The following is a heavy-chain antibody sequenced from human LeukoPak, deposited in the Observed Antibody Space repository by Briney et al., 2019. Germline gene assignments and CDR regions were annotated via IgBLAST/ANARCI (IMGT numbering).Heavy chain of an antibody. D-gene: IGHD2-2*01. J-gene: IGHJ4*02. CDR2: IYYSGST. Sequence: SETLSLTCTVSGGSISSGGYYWSWLRQHPGKGLEWIGYIYYSGSTYYNPSLKSRVTISVDTSKNQFSLKLSSVTAADTAVYYCARVVSAAKVGDYWGQGTLVTVSS. CDR3: ARVVSAAKVGDY. CDR1: GGSISSGGYY. V-gene: IGHV4-31*03.